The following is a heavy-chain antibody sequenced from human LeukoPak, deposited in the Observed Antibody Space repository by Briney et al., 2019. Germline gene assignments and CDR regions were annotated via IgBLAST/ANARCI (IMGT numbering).Heavy chain of an antibody. D-gene: IGHD1-1*01. CDR1: GASINAY. CDR2: VYYGGST. CDR3: ARVIRTGYYYYGMDV. V-gene: IGHV4-59*01. J-gene: IGHJ6*02. Sequence: SETLSLTCAVSGASINAYWTWIRQPPGKGLEWIGYVYYGGSTNYNPSLKSRVTISVDTSKNQFSLKLSSVTAADTAVYYCARVIRTGYYYYGMDVWGQGTTVTVSS.